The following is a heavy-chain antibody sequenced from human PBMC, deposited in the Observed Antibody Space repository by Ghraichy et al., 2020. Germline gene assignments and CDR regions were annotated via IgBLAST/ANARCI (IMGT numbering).Heavy chain of an antibody. Sequence: GGSLRLSCAASGFTFSSYAMSWVRQAPGKGLEWVSAISGSGGSTYYADSVKGRFTISRDNSKNTLYLQMNSLRAEDTAVYYCAKEGPIAVTGKGSPYYYYGMDVWGQGTTVTVSS. CDR1: GFTFSSYA. J-gene: IGHJ6*02. CDR2: ISGSGGST. CDR3: AKEGPIAVTGKGSPYYYYGMDV. V-gene: IGHV3-23*01. D-gene: IGHD6-19*01.